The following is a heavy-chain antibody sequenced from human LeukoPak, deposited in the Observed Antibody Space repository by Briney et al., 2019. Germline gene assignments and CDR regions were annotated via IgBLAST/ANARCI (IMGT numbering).Heavy chain of an antibody. CDR1: GFTFNTYN. J-gene: IGHJ4*02. D-gene: IGHD5-18*01. CDR3: ARRATTERGHSYGLDY. V-gene: IGHV3-21*01. CDR2: ISTSRNYI. Sequence: GGSLRLSCAASGFTFNTYNMNWVRQAPGKGLEWVSSISTSRNYIYYADSVTGRFTISRDNAKNSLYLQMNSLRAEDTAVYYCARRATTERGHSYGLDYWGQGTLVTVSS.